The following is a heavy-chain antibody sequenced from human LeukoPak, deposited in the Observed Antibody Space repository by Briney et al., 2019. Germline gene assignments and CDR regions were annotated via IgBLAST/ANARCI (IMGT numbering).Heavy chain of an antibody. CDR2: ISYDGSNK. CDR1: GFTFSRYA. Sequence: GGSLRLSCAASGFTFSRYAMHWVRQAPGKGLEWVAVISYDGSNKYYADSVKGRFTISRDNSKNTLYLQMNSLRAEDTAVYYCASLPDLWGQGTLVTVSS. V-gene: IGHV3-30*04. CDR3: ASLPDL. J-gene: IGHJ5*02.